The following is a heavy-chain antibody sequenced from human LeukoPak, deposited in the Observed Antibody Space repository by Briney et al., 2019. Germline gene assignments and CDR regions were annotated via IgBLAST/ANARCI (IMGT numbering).Heavy chain of an antibody. J-gene: IGHJ4*02. V-gene: IGHV3-48*01. CDR2: ITSSSSNI. CDR3: ARDQYYYDSSGCSY. CDR1: GFTFSSYD. D-gene: IGHD3-22*01. Sequence: GGSLRLSCAASGFTFSSYDMNWVRQAPGKGLEWVSYITSSSSNIYYADSVKGRFTISRDNAKNSLYLQMNGLRAEDTAVYYCARDQYYYDSSGCSYWGQGTLVTVSS.